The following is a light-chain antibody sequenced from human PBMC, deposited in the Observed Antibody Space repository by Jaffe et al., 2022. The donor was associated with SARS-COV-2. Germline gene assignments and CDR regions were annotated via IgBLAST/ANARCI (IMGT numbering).Light chain of an antibody. Sequence: DIQMTQSPSSLSASVGDRVTITCRASQTISNYLNWYQQKPGTAPKLLIYLASSLQSGVPSRFSGSGSGTDFTLTINNLQPEDFATYFCQQSYSTLLTFGGGTKVEIK. CDR1: QTISNY. J-gene: IGKJ4*01. V-gene: IGKV1-39*01. CDR3: QQSYSTLLT. CDR2: LAS.